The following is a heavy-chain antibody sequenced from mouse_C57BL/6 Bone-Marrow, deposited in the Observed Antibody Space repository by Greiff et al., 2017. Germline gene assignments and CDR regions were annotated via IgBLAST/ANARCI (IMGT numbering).Heavy chain of an antibody. D-gene: IGHD2-3*01. V-gene: IGHV2-6*01. J-gene: IGHJ4*01. Sequence: VQVVVSGPGLVAPSQSLSITCTVSGFSLTSYGVDWVRQSPGKGLEWLGVIWGVGSTNYNSALKSRLSISKDNSKSQVFLKMNSLQTDDTAMYYCASIDGYYAMDYWGQGTSVTVSS. CDR1: GFSLTSYG. CDR2: IWGVGST. CDR3: ASIDGYYAMDY.